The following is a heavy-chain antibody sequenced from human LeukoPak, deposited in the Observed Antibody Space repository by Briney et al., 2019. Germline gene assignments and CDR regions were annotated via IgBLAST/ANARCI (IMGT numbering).Heavy chain of an antibody. J-gene: IGHJ5*02. V-gene: IGHV3-30*03. CDR1: GFTFSSYG. CDR3: ARDISIFWNGWFDP. Sequence: GRSLRLSCAASGFTFSSYGMHWVRQAPGKGLEWVAVISYDGSNKYYADSVKGRFTISRDNSKNTLYMQMNSLRAEDTAVYYCARDISIFWNGWFDPWGQGTLVTVSS. CDR2: ISYDGSNK. D-gene: IGHD3-9*01.